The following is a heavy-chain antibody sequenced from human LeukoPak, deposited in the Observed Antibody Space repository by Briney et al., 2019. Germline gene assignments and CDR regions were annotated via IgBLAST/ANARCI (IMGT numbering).Heavy chain of an antibody. J-gene: IGHJ6*02. CDR1: GGSIRSDDSY. CDR3: ARDKWVRVGNSWRHYAMDV. V-gene: IGHV4-30-4*08. D-gene: IGHD6-13*01. Sequence: PSQTLSLTCTVSGGSIRSDDSYWTWIRQPPGKGLEWIGYMYYSGSTYYNPSLKTRISISEDTSKSQISLKLTSVTAADTAVYYCARDKWVRVGNSWRHYAMDVWGRGTTVTVSS. CDR2: MYYSGST.